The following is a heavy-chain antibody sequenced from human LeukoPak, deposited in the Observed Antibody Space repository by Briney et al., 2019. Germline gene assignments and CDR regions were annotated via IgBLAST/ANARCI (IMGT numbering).Heavy chain of an antibody. CDR1: GYAFTNYW. D-gene: IGHD1-1*01. Sequence: GASLQISCRGSGYAFTNYWIGWVRQMPGKGLEWMGIIYPGESAARYSPSFQGQVTISVDQSISTTYLQWSSLKASDTAIYYCARPGQRTDNAGWNHFDYWGQGTLVTVSS. CDR2: IYPGESAA. J-gene: IGHJ4*02. V-gene: IGHV5-51*01. CDR3: ARPGQRTDNAGWNHFDY.